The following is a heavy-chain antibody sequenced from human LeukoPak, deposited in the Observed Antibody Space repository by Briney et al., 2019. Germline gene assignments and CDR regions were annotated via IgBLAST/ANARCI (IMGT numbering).Heavy chain of an antibody. V-gene: IGHV7-4-1*02. J-gene: IGHJ6*03. Sequence: ASVKVSCKASGYTFTSYAMNWVRQAPGQGLEWMGWINTNTGNPTYAQGFTGRFVFSLDTSVSTAYLQISSLKAEDTAVYYCAGTQAVAGTGGYYCYYMDVWGKGTTVTVSS. D-gene: IGHD6-19*01. CDR1: GYTFTSYA. CDR3: AGTQAVAGTGGYYCYYMDV. CDR2: INTNTGNP.